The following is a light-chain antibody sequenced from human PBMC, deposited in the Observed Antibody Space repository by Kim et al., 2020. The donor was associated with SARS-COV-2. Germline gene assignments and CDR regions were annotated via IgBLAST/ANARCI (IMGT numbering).Light chain of an antibody. J-gene: IGKJ5*01. CDR2: VAS. CDR3: QQADSYPPT. CDR1: QSISNW. V-gene: IGKV1-12*01. Sequence: ASVGDRVTITCRASQSISNWLAWYQQKPGKAPKLLIYVASSLQSGVPSRFSGSGSGTDFTLTISSLQPDDFATYSCQQADSYPPTFGQGTRLEIK.